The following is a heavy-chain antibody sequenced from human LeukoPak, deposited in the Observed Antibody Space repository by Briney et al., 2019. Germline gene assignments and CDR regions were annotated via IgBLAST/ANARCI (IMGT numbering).Heavy chain of an antibody. CDR3: ARALRAYGGNSAY. CDR2: INHSGST. D-gene: IGHD4-23*01. CDR1: GGSFSGYY. Sequence: PSETLSLTCAVYGGSFSGYYWSWLRQPPGKGLEWIGEINHSGSTNYNPSLKSRVTISVDTSKNQFSLKLSSVTAADTAVYYCARALRAYGGNSAYWGQGTLVTVSS. J-gene: IGHJ4*02. V-gene: IGHV4-34*01.